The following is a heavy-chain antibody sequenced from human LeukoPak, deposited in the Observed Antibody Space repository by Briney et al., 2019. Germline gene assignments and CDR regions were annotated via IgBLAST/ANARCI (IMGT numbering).Heavy chain of an antibody. V-gene: IGHV3-7*01. CDR3: ARRGGYSGYDLGY. CDR1: GFSLSYHW. D-gene: IGHD5-12*01. CDR2: INVDGSEK. Sequence: GGSLRLSCAASGFSLSYHWMSWVRQAPGKGLEWVANINVDGSEKYYVDSVKGRFTISRDNAKNSLYLQMNSLRADDTAVYYCARRGGYSGYDLGYWGQGTLVTVSS. J-gene: IGHJ4*02.